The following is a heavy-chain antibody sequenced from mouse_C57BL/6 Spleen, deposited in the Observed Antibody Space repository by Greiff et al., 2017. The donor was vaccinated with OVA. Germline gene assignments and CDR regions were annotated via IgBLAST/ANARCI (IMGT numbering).Heavy chain of an antibody. CDR3: ARRIYYDYDEED. CDR1: GFTFSDYG. CDR2: ISSGSSTI. D-gene: IGHD2-4*01. V-gene: IGHV5-17*01. Sequence: EVKLMESGGGLVKPGGSLKLSCAASGFTFSDYGMHWVRQAPEKGLEWVAYISSGSSTIYYADTVKGRFTISRDNAKNTLFLQMTSLRSEDTAMYYCARRIYYDYDEEDWGQGTSVTVSS. J-gene: IGHJ4*01.